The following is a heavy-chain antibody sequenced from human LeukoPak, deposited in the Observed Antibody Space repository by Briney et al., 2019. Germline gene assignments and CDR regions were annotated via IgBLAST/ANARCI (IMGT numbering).Heavy chain of an antibody. CDR2: IYYSGST. J-gene: IGHJ4*02. V-gene: IGHV4-34*01. D-gene: IGHD2-8*02. Sequence: SETLSLTCAVYGGSFSGYYWSWIRQPPGKGLEWIGSIYYSGSTYYNPSLKSRVTISVDTSKNQFSLKLSSVTAADTAVYYCARVTGPMSLDYWGQGTLVTVSS. CDR1: GGSFSGYY. CDR3: ARVTGPMSLDY.